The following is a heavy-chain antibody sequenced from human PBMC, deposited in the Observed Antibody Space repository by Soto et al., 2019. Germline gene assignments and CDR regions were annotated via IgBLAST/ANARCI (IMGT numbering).Heavy chain of an antibody. D-gene: IGHD6-13*01. J-gene: IGHJ5*02. CDR3: AKDWGSSGWYTGFDP. Sequence: QVQMVESGGGVVQPGTSLRLSCATSGFTFSTSGMHWVRQAPGKGLEWVAMISHDGSVTYYTDYLQGRFTISRDTPKNTMYLPMNSLRDEDTAIYYSAKDWGSSGWYTGFDPWGQGTRVTVS. CDR1: GFTFSTSG. V-gene: IGHV3-30*18. CDR2: ISHDGSVT.